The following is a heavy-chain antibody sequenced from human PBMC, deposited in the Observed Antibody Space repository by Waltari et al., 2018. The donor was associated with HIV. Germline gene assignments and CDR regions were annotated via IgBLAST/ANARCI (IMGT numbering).Heavy chain of an antibody. J-gene: IGHJ4*02. V-gene: IGHV3-33*06. Sequence: LSCSASGFNFKEFDMHWVRQAPGKGLEWLALIWSDGSFQYYTDSVKGRFTISRDNFDNTLYLQMNSLRPEDTAIYYCAKDRAIGTLDHWGQGTLVTVSS. CDR1: GFNFKEFD. CDR2: IWSDGSFQ. D-gene: IGHD1-26*01. CDR3: AKDRAIGTLDH.